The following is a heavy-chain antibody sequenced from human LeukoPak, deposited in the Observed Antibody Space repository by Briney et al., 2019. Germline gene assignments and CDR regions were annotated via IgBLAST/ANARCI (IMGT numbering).Heavy chain of an antibody. CDR2: IYYSGST. CDR3: AKGAGGFSYYNWFDP. J-gene: IGHJ5*02. CDR1: GGSISRSSYY. D-gene: IGHD5-18*01. Sequence: RPSETLSLTCTVSGGSISRSSYYWGWIRQPPGKGLEWIGSIYYSGSTHYNPSLESRVTISVDTSKNQFSLKLASLTAADTAVYYCAKGAGGFSYYNWFDPWGQGTLVTVSS. V-gene: IGHV4-39*07.